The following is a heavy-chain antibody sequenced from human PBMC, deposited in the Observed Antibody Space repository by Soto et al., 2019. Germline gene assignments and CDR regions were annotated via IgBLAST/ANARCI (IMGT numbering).Heavy chain of an antibody. CDR2: ITSANYP. Sequence: EVQLLESGGGFIQPGGSLRLFCAASGFTFSNYAMTWVRQAPGKGLEWVSTITSANYPFYGDTVKGRFTISRDNSKNTLYLQMNSLRAEDTAVYYCAKTDMYNSQSSGWANRFDYGGRGTLVTVSS. CDR3: AKTDMYNSQSSGWANRFDY. V-gene: IGHV3-23*01. CDR1: GFTFSNYA. D-gene: IGHD6-19*01. J-gene: IGHJ4*02.